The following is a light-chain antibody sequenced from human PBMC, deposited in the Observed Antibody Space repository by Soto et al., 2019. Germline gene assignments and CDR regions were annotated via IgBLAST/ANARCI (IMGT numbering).Light chain of an antibody. Sequence: QSALTQPRSVSGSPGQSVTISCTGTRSDVGGYNSVSWYQQLPAKAPKLMIYDVDKRPSGVPDRFSGSKSGDTASLTISGLQAEDEADYYCCSYAGTYTYVFGTGTKLTVL. CDR2: DVD. V-gene: IGLV2-11*01. CDR3: CSYAGTYTYV. CDR1: RSDVGGYNS. J-gene: IGLJ1*01.